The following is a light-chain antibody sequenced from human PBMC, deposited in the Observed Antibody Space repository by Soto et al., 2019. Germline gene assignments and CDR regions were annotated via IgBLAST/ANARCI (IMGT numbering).Light chain of an antibody. J-gene: IGKJ1*01. V-gene: IGKV1-27*01. CDR1: QAINNY. Sequence: DIQMTQSPASLSASVGDRVTITCRASQAINNYLAWYQQRPGKVPKLLIYAASTLQSGVPSRFSGSGSGTDFTLNISSLQPDDVATYYCQKYNIAPWTCGQGTKVEIK. CDR2: AAS. CDR3: QKYNIAPWT.